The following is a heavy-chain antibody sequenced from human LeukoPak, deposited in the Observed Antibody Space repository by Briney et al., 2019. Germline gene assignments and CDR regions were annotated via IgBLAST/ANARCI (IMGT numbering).Heavy chain of an antibody. D-gene: IGHD6-19*01. CDR2: ISYDGSNK. V-gene: IGHV3-30*18. J-gene: IGHJ4*02. CDR3: AKDLYPPSGWYVDY. Sequence: GGSLRLSCAASGFTFSSYGMHWVRQAPGKGLEWVAVISYDGSNKYYADSVKGRFTISRDNSKNALYLQMNSLRAEDTAVYYCAKDLYPPSGWYVDYWGQGTLVTVSS. CDR1: GFTFSSYG.